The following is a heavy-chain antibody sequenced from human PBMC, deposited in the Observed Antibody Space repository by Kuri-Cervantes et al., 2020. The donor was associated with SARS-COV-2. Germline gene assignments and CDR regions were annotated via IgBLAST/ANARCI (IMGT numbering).Heavy chain of an antibody. D-gene: IGHD2-21*02. J-gene: IGHJ4*02. CDR1: GFTFSSYS. V-gene: IGHV3-48*01. CDR2: ISSSSSTI. CDR3: ARDGPLQGPGTAY. Sequence: GGSLRLSCAASGFTFSSYSMNWVRQAPVKGLEWVSYISSSSSTIYYADSVKGRFTISRDNAKNSLYLQMNSLRAEDTAVYYCARDGPLQGPGTAYWGQGTLVTVSS.